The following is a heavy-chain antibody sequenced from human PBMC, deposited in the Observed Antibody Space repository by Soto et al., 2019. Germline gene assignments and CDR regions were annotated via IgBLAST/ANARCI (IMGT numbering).Heavy chain of an antibody. CDR1: GGSISSSSYY. Sequence: QLQLQESGPGLVKPSETLSLTCTVSGGSISSSSYYGRGIRQPPGKGFDWVGSIHYSGSTYYTPSLNSRVTISVATSTNQFSRKLSSVTAADTAVYYCARRCGYESYYYYGMAVWGQGTTVTVSS. CDR3: ARRCGYESYYYYGMAV. D-gene: IGHD5-12*01. V-gene: IGHV4-39*01. CDR2: IHYSGST. J-gene: IGHJ6*02.